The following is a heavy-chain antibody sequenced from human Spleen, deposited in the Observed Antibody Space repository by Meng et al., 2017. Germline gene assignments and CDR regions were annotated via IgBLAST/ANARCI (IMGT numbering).Heavy chain of an antibody. CDR2: ISYDGSNK. V-gene: IGHV3-30*04. Sequence: LTGAASGFTFSSYAMHWVRQAPGKGLEWVAVISYDGSNKYYADSVKGRFTISRDNSKNTLYLQMNSLRAEDTAVYYCARGIVGATYYYYYGMDVWGQGTTVTVSS. J-gene: IGHJ6*02. CDR1: GFTFSSYA. CDR3: ARGIVGATYYYYYGMDV. D-gene: IGHD1-26*01.